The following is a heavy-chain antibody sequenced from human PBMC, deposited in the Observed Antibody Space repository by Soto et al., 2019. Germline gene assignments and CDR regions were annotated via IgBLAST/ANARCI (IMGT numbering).Heavy chain of an antibody. V-gene: IGHV4-30-4*01. CDR3: ARRSPRHFYAMDV. J-gene: IGHJ6*02. CDR2: NYSSGST. Sequence: KTSETLSLTCTVSGGSISSGDFYWIWIRQPPGRGLEWIGFNYSSGSTFYNPSLKSRLTISPDASKNQFSLKMSSVTAADTAVYYCARRSPRHFYAMDVWGQGTTVTVSS. CDR1: GGSISSGDFY.